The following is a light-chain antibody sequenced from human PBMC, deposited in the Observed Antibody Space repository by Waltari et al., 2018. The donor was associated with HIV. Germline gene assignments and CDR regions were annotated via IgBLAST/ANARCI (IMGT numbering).Light chain of an antibody. Sequence: DIVLTQSPGTLSLSPGERATLSCRARQSVSSSYLAWYQQKPCQPPRLLIDGASTRATGIPDRCSGSGSGTDFTLTISRLEPEDFAMYYCQQYGSSPRTFGQGTKVEIK. CDR1: QSVSSSY. J-gene: IGKJ1*01. V-gene: IGKV3-20*01. CDR3: QQYGSSPRT. CDR2: GAS.